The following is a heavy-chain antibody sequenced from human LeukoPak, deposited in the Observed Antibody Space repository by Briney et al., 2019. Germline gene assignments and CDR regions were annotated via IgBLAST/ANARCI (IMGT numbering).Heavy chain of an antibody. CDR1: GYSFPSYW. CDR3: ARVPVVPAAWYGMDV. D-gene: IGHD2-2*01. V-gene: IGHV5-51*01. Sequence: GESLKISCKGSGYSFPSYWIGWVRQMPGKGLEWMGIIYPGDSDTRYSPSFQGQVTISADKSISTAYLQWSSLKASDTAMYYCARVPVVPAAWYGMDVWGQGTTVTVSS. J-gene: IGHJ6*02. CDR2: IYPGDSDT.